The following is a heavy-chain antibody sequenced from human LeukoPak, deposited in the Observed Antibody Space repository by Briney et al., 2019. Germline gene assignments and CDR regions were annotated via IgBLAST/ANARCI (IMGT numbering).Heavy chain of an antibody. CDR1: GYTFTSYG. Sequence: VASVKVSCKASGYTFTSYGISWVRQAPGQGLEWMGWISAYNGNTNYAQKLQGRVTMTTDTSTSTAYMELRSLRSDDTAVYYCATDPLRLGELSSTHDDYWGQGTLVTVSS. D-gene: IGHD3-16*02. J-gene: IGHJ4*02. V-gene: IGHV1-18*01. CDR3: ATDPLRLGELSSTHDDY. CDR2: ISAYNGNT.